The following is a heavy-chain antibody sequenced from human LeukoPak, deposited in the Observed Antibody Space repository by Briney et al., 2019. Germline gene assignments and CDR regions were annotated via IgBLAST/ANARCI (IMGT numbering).Heavy chain of an antibody. CDR1: GVSISSYY. Sequence: PSETLSLTCTVSGVSISSYYWSWIRQPPGKGLEWIGYIYYSGSTNYNPSLKSRVTISVDTSKNQFSLKLSSVTAADTAVYYCARDRAAWFVDLLGVYYYYYSMYVWGKGTTVTVSS. J-gene: IGHJ6*03. CDR2: IYYSGST. CDR3: ARDRAAWFVDLLGVYYYYYSMYV. D-gene: IGHD3-10*01. V-gene: IGHV4-59*01.